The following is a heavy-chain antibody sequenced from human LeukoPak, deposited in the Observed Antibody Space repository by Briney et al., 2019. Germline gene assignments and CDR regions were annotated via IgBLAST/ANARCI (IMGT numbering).Heavy chain of an antibody. Sequence: PSETLSLTCAVSGGSISSTTSYWGWIRQPPGKGLEWIGRIYYSGSTFYNPSLKSRVTISVDTSKNQLSLRLSSVTAADTAVYYCARQWEDSSGWYRVFDMWGQGTMVTVSS. D-gene: IGHD6-19*01. CDR1: GGSISSTTSY. V-gene: IGHV4-39*01. CDR3: ARQWEDSSGWYRVFDM. J-gene: IGHJ3*02. CDR2: IYYSGST.